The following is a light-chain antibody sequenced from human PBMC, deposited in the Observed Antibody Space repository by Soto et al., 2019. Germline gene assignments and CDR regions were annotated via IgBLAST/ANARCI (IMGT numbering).Light chain of an antibody. CDR1: QSVSNNY. J-gene: IGKJ2*01. CDR3: QLYGSSPPYT. CDR2: GSS. Sequence: EVVLTQSPGTLSLSPGERATLSCRASQSVSNNYFAWYQQKPGQAPRLLIFGSSDSATGIPDRFSGSGSGTDFTLTISRLEPEDFAVYYCQLYGSSPPYTFGQGTKLEIK. V-gene: IGKV3-20*01.